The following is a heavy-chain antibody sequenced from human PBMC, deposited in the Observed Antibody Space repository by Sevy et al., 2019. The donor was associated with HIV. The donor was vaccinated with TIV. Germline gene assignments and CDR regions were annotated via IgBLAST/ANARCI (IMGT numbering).Heavy chain of an antibody. CDR2: IYHSGST. J-gene: IGHJ6*03. Sequence: SETLSLTCAVSGYSISSGYYWGWIRQPPGKGLEWIGSIYHSGSTYYNPSLKSRVTISVDTSKNQFSLKLSSVTAADTAVYYCARDSRDYYYYMDVWGKGTTVTVSS. V-gene: IGHV4-38-2*02. CDR1: GYSISSGYY. CDR3: ARDSRDYYYYMDV. D-gene: IGHD1-1*01.